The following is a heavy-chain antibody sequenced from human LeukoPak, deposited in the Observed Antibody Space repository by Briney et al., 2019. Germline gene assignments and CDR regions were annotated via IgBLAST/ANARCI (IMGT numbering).Heavy chain of an antibody. CDR3: ARRKYSSSWYNAFDI. V-gene: IGHV5-51*01. J-gene: IGHJ3*02. CDR2: IYPGDSDT. Sequence: GESLKISCKGSGYNFTNYWIGWVRQMPGEGLGWMGIIYPGDSDTRYSPSFQGQVTISADKSASTAYLQWSSLKASDTALYYCARRKYSSSWYNAFDIWGQGTMVTVSS. CDR1: GYNFTNYW. D-gene: IGHD6-13*01.